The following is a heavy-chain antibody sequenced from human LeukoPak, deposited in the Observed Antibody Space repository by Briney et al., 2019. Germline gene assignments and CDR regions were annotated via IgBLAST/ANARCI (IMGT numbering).Heavy chain of an antibody. J-gene: IGHJ3*02. CDR1: GFTFSTYG. V-gene: IGHV3-7*01. D-gene: IGHD4-23*01. Sequence: GGSLRLSCAASGFTFSTYGMHWVRQAPGKGLEWVANIKQDGSEKHYVDSVKGRFTISRDNAKNSLYLQMNSLRVEDTAVYFCARDDGGNFNDAFDIWGQGTMVTVSS. CDR3: ARDDGGNFNDAFDI. CDR2: IKQDGSEK.